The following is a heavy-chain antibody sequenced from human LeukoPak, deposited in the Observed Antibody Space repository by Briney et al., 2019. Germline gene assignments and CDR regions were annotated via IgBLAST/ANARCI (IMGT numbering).Heavy chain of an antibody. CDR2: ISWNSGSI. Sequence: PGGSLRLSCAASGFTFDDYAMHWVRQAPGKGLEWVSGISWNSGSIVYADSVKGRFTISRDNAKNSLYLQMNSLRAEDTALYYCAKDIRAGAALSVIITPNYYYYGMDVWGQGTTVTVSS. V-gene: IGHV3-9*01. CDR3: AKDIRAGAALSVIITPNYYYYGMDV. D-gene: IGHD3-22*01. J-gene: IGHJ6*02. CDR1: GFTFDDYA.